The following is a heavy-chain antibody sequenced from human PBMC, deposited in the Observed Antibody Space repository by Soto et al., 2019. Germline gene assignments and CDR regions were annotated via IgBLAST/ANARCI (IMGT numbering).Heavy chain of an antibody. CDR3: AQESVGTPSV. CDR2: IYWNDDK. V-gene: IGHV2-5*01. J-gene: IGHJ6*02. Sequence: SGPTLVNPTQTLTLTCTFSGFSLSTSGVGVGWIRQPPGKALEWLALIYWNDDKRYSPSLKSRLTITKDTSKNQVVLTMTNMDLVDTATYYCAQESVGTPSVWGQGTTVTVSS. CDR1: GFSLSTSGVG. D-gene: IGHD1-7*01.